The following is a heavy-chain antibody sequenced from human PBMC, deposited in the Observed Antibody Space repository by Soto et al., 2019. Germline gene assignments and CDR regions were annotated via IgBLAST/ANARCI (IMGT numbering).Heavy chain of an antibody. CDR3: ARANSPSPTHKHSTPELYYYYMDV. Sequence: ASVKVSCKASGYTFTSYGISWVRQAPGQGLEWMGWISAYNGNTNYTQKLQGRVTMTTDTSTSTAYMELRSLRSDDTAVYYCARANSPSPTHKHSTPELYYYYMDVWGKGTTVTVSS. CDR1: GYTFTSYG. V-gene: IGHV1-18*01. CDR2: ISAYNGNT. J-gene: IGHJ6*03. D-gene: IGHD1-7*01.